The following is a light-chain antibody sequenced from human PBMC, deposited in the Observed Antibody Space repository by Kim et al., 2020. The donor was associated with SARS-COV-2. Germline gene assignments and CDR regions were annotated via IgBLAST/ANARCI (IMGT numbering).Light chain of an antibody. J-gene: IGLJ2*01. CDR2: DTY. CDR1: SSNLGNNY. Sequence: KLLISCSGTSSNLGNNYVPWYQQRPGAAPKLLIYDTYKRPSGIPDRFSGSKSGTSATLGITGLQTGDEADYYCGTWDSSLNAGVFGGGTQLTVL. V-gene: IGLV1-51*01. CDR3: GTWDSSLNAGV.